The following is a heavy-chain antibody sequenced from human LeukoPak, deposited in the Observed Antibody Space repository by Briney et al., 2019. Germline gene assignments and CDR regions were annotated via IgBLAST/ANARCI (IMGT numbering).Heavy chain of an antibody. V-gene: IGHV3-7*01. Sequence: PGGSLRLSCASSGFTFSRYWMSWVRQAPGKGLEWVASIKQDGSERYFVDSVKGRFTISRDNAKNSLYLQMNSLRAEDTAVYYCARVHLIAAAGSFDYGGQGTLVTVSS. CDR1: GFTFSRYW. CDR2: IKQDGSER. J-gene: IGHJ4*02. CDR3: ARVHLIAAAGSFDY. D-gene: IGHD6-13*01.